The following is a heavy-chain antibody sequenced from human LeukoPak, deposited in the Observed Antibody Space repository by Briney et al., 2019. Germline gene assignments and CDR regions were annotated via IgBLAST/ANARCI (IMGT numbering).Heavy chain of an antibody. J-gene: IGHJ4*02. V-gene: IGHV3-30*04. D-gene: IGHD2-21*02. CDR1: GFNFRRYA. CDR2: ISYDGSNK. CDR3: AKAYEAYCGGDCYSFFDY. Sequence: GGSLRLSCAASGFNFRRYAMHWVRQAPGKGLEWVAIISYDGSNKDYAESVKGRFTISRDNSKNTVNLQMNSLRAEDTAVYYCAKAYEAYCGGDCYSFFDYWGQGTLVTVSS.